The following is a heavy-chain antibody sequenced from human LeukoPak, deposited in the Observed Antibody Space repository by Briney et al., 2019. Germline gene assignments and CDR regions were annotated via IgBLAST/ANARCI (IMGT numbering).Heavy chain of an antibody. D-gene: IGHD5-18*01. J-gene: IGHJ4*02. Sequence: GGSLRLSCAASGFTFSSYGMHWVRQAPGKGLEWVAVISYDGSNKYYADSVKGRFTIPRDNSKNTLYLQMNSLRAEDTAVYYCAKDFVQLWLAYYFDYWGQGTLVTVSS. V-gene: IGHV3-30*18. CDR3: AKDFVQLWLAYYFDY. CDR1: GFTFSSYG. CDR2: ISYDGSNK.